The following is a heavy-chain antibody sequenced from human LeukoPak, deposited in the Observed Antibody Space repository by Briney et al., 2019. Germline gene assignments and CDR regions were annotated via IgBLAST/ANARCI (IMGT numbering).Heavy chain of an antibody. J-gene: IGHJ4*02. Sequence: PGGSLRLSCAGSGFTFSSDAMNWVRQAPGKGLEWVSVISGSGGSTYYADSVKGRFTISRDNSKNTLYLQMNSLRAEDTAVYYCAKSSHDFWSGYDYWGQGTLVTVSS. D-gene: IGHD3-3*01. CDR1: GFTFSSDA. CDR3: AKSSHDFWSGYDY. V-gene: IGHV3-23*01. CDR2: ISGSGGST.